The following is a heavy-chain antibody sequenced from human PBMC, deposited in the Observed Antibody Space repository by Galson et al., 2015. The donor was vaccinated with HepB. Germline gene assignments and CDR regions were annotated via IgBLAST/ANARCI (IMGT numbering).Heavy chain of an antibody. CDR3: ARDGGDSYDSSGPTLGFDY. J-gene: IGHJ4*02. CDR1: GFTFSSYW. Sequence: SLRLSCAASGFTFSSYWMSWVRQAPGQGLEWVAKIKQDGSEKYYVDYVKGRFTISRDNAKNSLYLQMNSLRAEDTAVYYCARDGGDSYDSSGPTLGFDYWGQGTLVTVSS. V-gene: IGHV3-7*03. D-gene: IGHD3-22*01. CDR2: IKQDGSEK.